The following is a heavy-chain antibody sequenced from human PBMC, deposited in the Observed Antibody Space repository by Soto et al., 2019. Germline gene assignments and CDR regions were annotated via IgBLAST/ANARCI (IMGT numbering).Heavy chain of an antibody. D-gene: IGHD3-16*01. CDR3: AANPRHDTDPLWPY. CDR2: TYPGDSAT. J-gene: IGHJ4*01. Sequence: GESLKISCKTSGFAFSNYWVGWVRQMPGKGFEWMGITYPGDSATKYSPSFQGHVTISSDKSTNTAYLQWSSLRASDTAIYFCAANPRHDTDPLWPYLGHGTLVTVSS. CDR1: GFAFSNYW. V-gene: IGHV5-51*01.